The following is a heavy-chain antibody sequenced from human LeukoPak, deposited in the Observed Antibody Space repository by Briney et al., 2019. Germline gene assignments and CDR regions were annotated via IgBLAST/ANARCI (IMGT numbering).Heavy chain of an antibody. CDR1: GYSFTTYW. CDR3: ATHSGSFSDAFDI. CDR2: SYPDDSDT. J-gene: IGHJ3*02. V-gene: IGHV5-51*01. D-gene: IGHD1-26*01. Sequence: GESLKISCKTSGYSFTTYWIGWVRQMPGIGLEWMGVSYPDDSDTTYSPSLQGQVTISVDKSISTAYLQWSSLKASDTAMYYCATHSGSFSDAFDIWGQGTMVTVSS.